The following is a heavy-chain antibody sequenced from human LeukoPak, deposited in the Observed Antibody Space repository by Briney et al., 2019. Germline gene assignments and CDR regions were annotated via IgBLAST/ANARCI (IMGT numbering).Heavy chain of an antibody. CDR3: AREGCSGGSCYFDY. Sequence: PGLSLRLSCAASGFTFTSYEMNWVRQAPGKGLERVSYISSSGSNIYYADSVRGRFTISRDNAKNSLYLQMNSLRAEDTAVYYCAREGCSGGSCYFDYWGQGTLVTVSS. CDR1: GFTFTSYE. V-gene: IGHV3-48*03. CDR2: ISSSGSNI. D-gene: IGHD2-15*01. J-gene: IGHJ4*02.